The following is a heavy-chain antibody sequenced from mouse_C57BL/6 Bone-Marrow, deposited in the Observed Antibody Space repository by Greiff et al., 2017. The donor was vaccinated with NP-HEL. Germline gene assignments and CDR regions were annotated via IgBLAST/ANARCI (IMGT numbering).Heavy chain of an antibody. CDR2: IDPENGDT. D-gene: IGHD1-1*01. CDR3: TTPYDYGSSYAGDY. Sequence: VQLQQSGAELVRPGASVKLSCTASGFNIKDDYMHWVKQRPEQGLEWIGWIDPENGDTEYASKFQGKATITADTSSNTAYLQLSILTSEDTAVYYCTTPYDYGSSYAGDYWGQGTTLTVSS. CDR1: GFNIKDDY. V-gene: IGHV14-4*01. J-gene: IGHJ2*01.